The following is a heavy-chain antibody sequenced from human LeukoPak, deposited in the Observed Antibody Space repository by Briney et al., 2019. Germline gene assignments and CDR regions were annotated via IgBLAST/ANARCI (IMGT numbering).Heavy chain of an antibody. Sequence: GGSPRLSCAPSLVTPSSYAMYWVPQTPGKGLEWVSAVTKSGDATYYAHPVKGRFTIPRDNPKNTLYLRMTSLTAQTPPVYYCPKEESVYSYGNHFDYWGQGSLVTVSS. CDR1: LVTPSSYA. CDR3: PKEESVYSYGNHFDY. V-gene: IGHV3-23*01. J-gene: IGHJ4*02. D-gene: IGHD4-4*01. CDR2: VTKSGDAT.